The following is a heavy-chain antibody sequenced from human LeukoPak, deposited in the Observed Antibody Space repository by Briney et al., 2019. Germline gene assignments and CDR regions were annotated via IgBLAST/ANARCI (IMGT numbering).Heavy chain of an antibody. CDR3: ARDWPGFFYFDY. CDR1: GYTFTGYY. Sequence: ASVKVSCKASGYTFTGYYMHWVRQAPGQGLEWMGIINPSGGSTSYAQKFQGRVTMTRDISTSTVYMELSSLRSEDTAVYYCARDWPGFFYFDYWGQGTLVTVSS. CDR2: INPSGGST. J-gene: IGHJ4*02. V-gene: IGHV1-46*01.